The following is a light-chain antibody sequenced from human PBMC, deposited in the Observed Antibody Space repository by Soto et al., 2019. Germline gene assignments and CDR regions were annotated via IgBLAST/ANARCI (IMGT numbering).Light chain of an antibody. Sequence: QSVLTQPPSASGTPGQGVTISCSGSTSNIGSNYVYWYQHLPGTAPKPLIFRNNQRPSGVPVRFSGSKSGTSASLAISGLRSDDEADYFCATWDDSLNGFYVFGTGTKVTVL. CDR3: ATWDDSLNGFYV. J-gene: IGLJ1*01. CDR1: TSNIGSNY. V-gene: IGLV1-47*01. CDR2: RNN.